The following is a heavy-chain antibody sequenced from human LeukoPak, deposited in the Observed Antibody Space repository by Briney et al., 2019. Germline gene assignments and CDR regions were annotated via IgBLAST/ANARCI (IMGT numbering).Heavy chain of an antibody. D-gene: IGHD4-17*01. CDR2: IYHSGST. V-gene: IGHV4-30-2*01. CDR3: ARGTHYGGRPHFDY. CDR1: GGSISSGGYS. Sequence: PSETQSLTCAVSGGSISSGGYSWSWLRQPPGKGLEWIGYIYHSGSTYYNPSLKSRVTISVDRSKNQFSLKLSSVTAADTAVYYCARGTHYGGRPHFDYWGQGTLVTVSS. J-gene: IGHJ4*02.